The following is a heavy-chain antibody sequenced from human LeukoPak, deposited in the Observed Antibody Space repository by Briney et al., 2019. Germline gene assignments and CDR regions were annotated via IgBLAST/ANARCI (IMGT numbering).Heavy chain of an antibody. CDR3: AKDRSRMNYYDSSGYSDFDY. D-gene: IGHD3-22*01. CDR1: GFTFSSYW. V-gene: IGHV3-23*01. J-gene: IGHJ4*02. Sequence: GGSLRLSCAASGFTFSSYWMSWVRQAPGKGLEWVSAISGSGGGTYYADSVKGRFTISRDNSKNTLYLQMNSLRAEDTAVYYCAKDRSRMNYYDSSGYSDFDYWGQGTLVTVSS. CDR2: ISGSGGGT.